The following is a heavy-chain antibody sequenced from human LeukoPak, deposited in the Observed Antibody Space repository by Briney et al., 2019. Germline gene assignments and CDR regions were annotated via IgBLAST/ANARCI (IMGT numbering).Heavy chain of an antibody. CDR1: GYTFTGYY. CDR3: ARGRRAAPRGY. D-gene: IGHD2-15*01. Sequence: ASVKVSCKASGYTFTGYYMHWVRQAPGQGLEWMGWINPSSGGTNYAQKFQGRVTMTRDTSISTAYMELSRLRSDDTAVYYCARGRRAAPRGYWGQGTLVTVSS. J-gene: IGHJ4*02. V-gene: IGHV1-2*02. CDR2: INPSSGGT.